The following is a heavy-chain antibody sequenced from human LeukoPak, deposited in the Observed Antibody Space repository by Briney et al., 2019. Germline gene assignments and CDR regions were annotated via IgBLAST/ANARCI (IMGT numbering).Heavy chain of an antibody. CDR2: IYYSGST. D-gene: IGHD6-19*01. V-gene: IGHV4-59*08. J-gene: IGHJ4*02. CDR3: ARQGSSGWYSIFDY. Sequence: SETLSLTCTVSGGSISSYYWSWIRQPPGKGLEWIGYIYYSGSTNYNPSLKSRVTISVDTSKNQFSLKLSSVTAADTAVYYCARQGSSGWYSIFDYWGQGTLVTVSS. CDR1: GGSISSYY.